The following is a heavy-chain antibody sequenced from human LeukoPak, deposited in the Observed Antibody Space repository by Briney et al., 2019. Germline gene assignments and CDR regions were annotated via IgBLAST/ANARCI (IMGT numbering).Heavy chain of an antibody. J-gene: IGHJ4*02. Sequence: GGSLRLSCSASGFTFTKYAMLWVRQAPGKGLEYVSGISSNGGSTYYADSVEGRFTVSRDSSKNTQYLQMSSLRAEDTAVYYCVKGGSSGWYYFDYWGQGTLVTVSS. CDR2: ISSNGGST. CDR1: GFTFTKYA. V-gene: IGHV3-64D*06. CDR3: VKGGSSGWYYFDY. D-gene: IGHD6-19*01.